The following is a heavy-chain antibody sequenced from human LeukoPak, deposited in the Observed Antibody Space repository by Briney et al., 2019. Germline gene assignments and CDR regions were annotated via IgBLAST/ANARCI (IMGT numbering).Heavy chain of an antibody. CDR1: GGSISSSSYY. J-gene: IGHJ5*02. Sequence: SETLSLTCTVSGGSISSSSYYWGWIRQPPGKGLEWIGSIYYSGSTYYNPSLKSRVTISVDTSKNQFSLKLSSVTAADTAVYYCARHRPDYYGSGSPNWFDPWGQGTLVTVSS. CDR3: ARHRPDYYGSGSPNWFDP. V-gene: IGHV4-39*01. CDR2: IYYSGST. D-gene: IGHD3-10*01.